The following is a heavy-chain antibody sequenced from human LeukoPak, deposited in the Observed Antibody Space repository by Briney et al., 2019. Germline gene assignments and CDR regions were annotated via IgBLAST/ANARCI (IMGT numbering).Heavy chain of an antibody. CDR1: GFTFSSYG. D-gene: IGHD4-11*01. J-gene: IGHJ3*02. CDR2: IRYDGSNK. V-gene: IGHV3-30*02. Sequence: TGGSLRLSCAASGFTFSSYGMHWVRQAPGKGLEWVAFIRYDGSNKYYADSVKGRFTISRDNSKNTLYLQMNSLRAEDTAVYYCAKIAGRVQSDAFDIWGQGTMVTVSS. CDR3: AKIAGRVQSDAFDI.